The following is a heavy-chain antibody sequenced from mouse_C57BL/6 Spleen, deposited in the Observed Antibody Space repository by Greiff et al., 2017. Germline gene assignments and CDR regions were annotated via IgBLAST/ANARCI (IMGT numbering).Heavy chain of an antibody. CDR3: ARRYYGSSYAMDY. CDR1: GFTFSSYT. V-gene: IGHV5-9*01. J-gene: IGHJ4*01. CDR2: ISGGGGNT. Sequence: EVKLLESGGGLVKPGGSLKLSCAASGFTFSSYTMSWVRQTPEKRLEWVATISGGGGNTYYPDSVKGRFTISRDNAKNTLYLQLSSLRSEDTALYYCARRYYGSSYAMDYWGQGTSVTVSS. D-gene: IGHD1-1*01.